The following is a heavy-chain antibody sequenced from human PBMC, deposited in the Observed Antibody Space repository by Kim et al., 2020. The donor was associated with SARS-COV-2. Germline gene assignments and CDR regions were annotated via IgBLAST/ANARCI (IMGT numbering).Heavy chain of an antibody. CDR1: GFTFSSYA. CDR2: ISGSGGST. V-gene: IGHV3-23*01. D-gene: IGHD3-22*01. Sequence: GGSLRLSCAASGFTFSSYAMSWVRQAPGKGLEWVSAISGSGGSTYYADSVKGRFTISRDNSKNTLYLQMNSLRAEDTAVYYCAKPTYYYDSSGYRRARTPGGLSWFEPWGQGPLVTVSS. CDR3: AKPTYYYDSSGYRRARTPGGLSWFEP. J-gene: IGHJ5*02.